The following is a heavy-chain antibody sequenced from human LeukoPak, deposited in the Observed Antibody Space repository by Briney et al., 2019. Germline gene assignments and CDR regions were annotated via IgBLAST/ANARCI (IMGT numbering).Heavy chain of an antibody. CDR3: ASNPNCSSASCYVWPSYNWFDP. CDR1: GYSISSGYY. V-gene: IGHV4-38-2*01. Sequence: PSETLSLTCAVSGYSISSGYYWGWIRQPPGKGLEWIGSIYHSGSTYYNPSLKSRVTISVDTSKNQFSLKPSSVTAADTAVYYCASNPNCSSASCYVWPSYNWFDPWGQGTLVTVSS. J-gene: IGHJ5*02. CDR2: IYHSGST. D-gene: IGHD2-2*01.